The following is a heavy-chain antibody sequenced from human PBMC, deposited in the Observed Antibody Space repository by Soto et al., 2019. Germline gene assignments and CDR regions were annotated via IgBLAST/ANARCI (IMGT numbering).Heavy chain of an antibody. Sequence: QVQLVQSGAEVKKPGASVKVSCKTSGYAFTRFAIHWVRQAPGQSLEWMGWINGGNDNTKYSQKFQGSVTITMDTSADTVYLEVTVVIPADTAVCYSAREGDQSDYDYGLDFWGQGTLVTVSS. CDR3: AREGDQSDYDYGLDF. CDR2: INGGNDNT. D-gene: IGHD5-12*01. V-gene: IGHV1-3*01. CDR1: GYAFTRFA. J-gene: IGHJ4*02.